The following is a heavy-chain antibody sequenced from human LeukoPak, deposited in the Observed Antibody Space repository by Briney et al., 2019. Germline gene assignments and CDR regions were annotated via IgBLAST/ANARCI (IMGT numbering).Heavy chain of an antibody. Sequence: GGSLRLSCAASGFTFSDSYMSWIRQAPGKGLEWVSYISSSGSTIYYADSVKGRFTISRDNAKNSLYLQMNSLRAEDTAVYYCARYYYGSGSYYGNFDYWGQGTLVTVSS. CDR3: ARYYYGSGSYYGNFDY. CDR2: ISSSGSTI. D-gene: IGHD3-10*01. CDR1: GFTFSDSY. V-gene: IGHV3-11*01. J-gene: IGHJ4*02.